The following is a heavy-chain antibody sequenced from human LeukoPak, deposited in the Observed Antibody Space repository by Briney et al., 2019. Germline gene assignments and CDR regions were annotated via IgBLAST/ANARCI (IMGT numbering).Heavy chain of an antibody. CDR2: IYYSGST. D-gene: IGHD2-15*01. V-gene: IGHV4-59*08. CDR3: ASTYCSGGSCYWALEY. CDR1: GGSISSYY. J-gene: IGHJ4*02. Sequence: SETLSLTCTVSGGSISSYYWSWIRQPPGKGLEWIRYIYYSGSTNYNPSLKSRVTISVDTSKNQFSLKLSSVTAADTAVYYCASTYCSGGSCYWALEYWGQGTLVTVSS.